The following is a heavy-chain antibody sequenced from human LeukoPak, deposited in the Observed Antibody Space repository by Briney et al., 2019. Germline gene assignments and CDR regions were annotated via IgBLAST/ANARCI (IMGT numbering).Heavy chain of an antibody. D-gene: IGHD6-19*01. CDR3: ARDKAVAGTTWVITYGMDV. J-gene: IGHJ6*02. CDR2: IWYDGSKT. Sequence: GGSLRLSCTTSGFTFTNYGINWVRQAPGKGLEWVAAIWYDGSKTSYTDSVKGRFTASRDISKNTVYLQMNGLKAEDTAVYYCARDKAVAGTTWVITYGMDVWGQGTTVTVSS. V-gene: IGHV3-33*01. CDR1: GFTFTNYG.